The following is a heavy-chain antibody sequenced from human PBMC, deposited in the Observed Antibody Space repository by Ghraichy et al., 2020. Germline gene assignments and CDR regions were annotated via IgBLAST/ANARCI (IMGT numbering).Heavy chain of an antibody. V-gene: IGHV1-2*02. Sequence: ASVKVSCKASGYTFTGYYMHWVRQAPGQGLEWMGWINPNSGGTNYAQKFQGRVTMTRDTSISTAYMELSRLRSDDTAVYYCARVKGRITIFGVDDGKYYFDYWGQGTLVTVSS. CDR3: ARVKGRITIFGVDDGKYYFDY. CDR1: GYTFTGYY. CDR2: INPNSGGT. J-gene: IGHJ4*02. D-gene: IGHD3-3*01.